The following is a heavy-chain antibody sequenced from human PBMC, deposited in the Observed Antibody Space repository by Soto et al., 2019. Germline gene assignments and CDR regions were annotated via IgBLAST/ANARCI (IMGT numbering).Heavy chain of an antibody. J-gene: IGHJ5*01. CDR2: ISYDGSDK. Sequence: GGSLRLSCAASGFTFSSYAMHWVRQAPGKGLEWVALISYDGSDKDYAVSVKSRITINPDPSNNQLSLQLNSVTPDDTAVYYCVRLVGNSWLDSWGQGTLVTVSS. D-gene: IGHD2-2*01. V-gene: IGHV3-30-3*01. CDR3: VRLVGNSWLDS. CDR1: GFTFSSYA.